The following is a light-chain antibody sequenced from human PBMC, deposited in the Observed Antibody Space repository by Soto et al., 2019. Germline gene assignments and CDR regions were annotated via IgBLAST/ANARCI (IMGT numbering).Light chain of an antibody. J-gene: IGKJ1*01. CDR2: AAS. Sequence: AIRMTQSPSSLSASTGDRVTITCRASQGISSYLAWYQQQPWKAPKLLIHAASTLQSGVPSRFSGSGSGTDFTLTISCLQYEDFATYYCHQYYSYPQTFGQGTKVEIK. CDR3: HQYYSYPQT. V-gene: IGKV1-8*01. CDR1: QGISSY.